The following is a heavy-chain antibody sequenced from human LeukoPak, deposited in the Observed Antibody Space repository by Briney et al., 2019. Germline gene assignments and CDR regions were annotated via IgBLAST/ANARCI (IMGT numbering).Heavy chain of an antibody. D-gene: IGHD3-22*01. V-gene: IGHV5-10-1*01. J-gene: IGHJ4*02. CDR2: IDPIDSYI. CDR1: VYSFNTYW. CDR3: ARTYYDSSGNYYVFDY. Sequence: GESLKISCKGSVYSFNTYWISWVRQMPGKGLEWMGRIDPIDSYIYYIPSFQGHLTISADKSVSTAYLQWSGLKASDTAMYYCARTYYDSSGNYYVFDYWGQGTLVTVSS.